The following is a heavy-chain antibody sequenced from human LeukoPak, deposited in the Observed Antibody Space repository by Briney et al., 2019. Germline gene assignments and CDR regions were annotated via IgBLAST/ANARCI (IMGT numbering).Heavy chain of an antibody. Sequence: SVKGRFTISRDNSKNTLYLQMNSLRAEDTAVYYCARVLVFSSSWYDYWGRGTLVTVSS. V-gene: IGHV3-30*01. D-gene: IGHD6-13*01. CDR3: ARVLVFSSSWYDY. J-gene: IGHJ4*02.